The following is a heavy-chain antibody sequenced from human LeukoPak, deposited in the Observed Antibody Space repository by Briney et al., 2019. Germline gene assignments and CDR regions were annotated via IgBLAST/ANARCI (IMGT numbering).Heavy chain of an antibody. CDR2: ISGCGGST. CDR1: GFTFSSYA. D-gene: IGHD3-22*01. V-gene: IGHV3-23*01. CDR3: AKDRASYYYDSSGPV. Sequence: GGSLRLSCAASGFTFSSYAMSWVRQAPGKGLEWVSSISGCGGSTYYADSVKGRFTICRDNSKNTLYLQMNSLRAEDTAVYYCAKDRASYYYDSSGPVWGQGTLVTVSS. J-gene: IGHJ4*02.